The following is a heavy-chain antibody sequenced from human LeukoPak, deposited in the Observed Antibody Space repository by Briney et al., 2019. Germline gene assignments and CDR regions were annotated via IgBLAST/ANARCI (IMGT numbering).Heavy chain of an antibody. CDR1: GGSLSSYY. D-gene: IGHD3-10*01. Sequence: PSETLSLTCTVSGGSLSSYYWSWIRQPAGKGLEWIGRIYTSGSTNYNPSLKRRVTMSVDTSKNQFSLKLSSVTAADTAVYYCARGLVYYGSGPESYFDYWGQGTLVTVSS. V-gene: IGHV4-4*07. CDR3: ARGLVYYGSGPESYFDY. J-gene: IGHJ4*02. CDR2: IYTSGST.